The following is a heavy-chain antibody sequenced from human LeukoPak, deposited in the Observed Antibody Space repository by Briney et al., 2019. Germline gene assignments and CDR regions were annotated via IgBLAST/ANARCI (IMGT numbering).Heavy chain of an antibody. J-gene: IGHJ4*02. V-gene: IGHV4-39*01. Sequence: TASETLSLTCTVSGGSISSSSYSWGWLRQPPGKGLEWIGSIYYSGSTYYNPSLKSRVTISVDTSKNQFSLKLSSVTAADTAVYYCARQRGYSGYDPEYYFDYWGQGTLVTVSS. CDR3: ARQRGYSGYDPEYYFDY. CDR2: IYYSGST. CDR1: GGSISSSSYS. D-gene: IGHD5-12*01.